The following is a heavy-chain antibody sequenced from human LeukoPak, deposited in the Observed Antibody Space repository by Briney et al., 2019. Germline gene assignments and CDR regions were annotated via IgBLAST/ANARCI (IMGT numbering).Heavy chain of an antibody. CDR2: INPNSGGT. CDR1: GYTFTGYY. Sequence: ASVKVSCKASGYTFTGYYMHWVRQAPGQGLEWMGWINPNSGGTNYAQKFQGRVTMARDTSINTVYMELSRLRSDDTALYYCARAEGYCTNGVCYGFDFWGQGTLVTVSS. V-gene: IGHV1-2*02. D-gene: IGHD2-8*01. J-gene: IGHJ4*02. CDR3: ARAEGYCTNGVCYGFDF.